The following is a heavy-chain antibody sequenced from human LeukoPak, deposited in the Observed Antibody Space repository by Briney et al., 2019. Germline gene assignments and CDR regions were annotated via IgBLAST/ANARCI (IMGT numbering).Heavy chain of an antibody. CDR1: GFTFSSYW. J-gene: IGHJ4*02. CDR3: ARVANSFGYNPPFDY. D-gene: IGHD5-18*01. V-gene: IGHV3-7*01. CDR2: IKQDGSEK. Sequence: GGSLRLSCSASGFTFSSYWMSWVRQAPGKGLEWVANIKQDGSEKYYVDSVKGRFTISRDNAKNSLYLRMNRLRAEDTAVYYCARVANSFGYNPPFDYWGQGTLVTVSS.